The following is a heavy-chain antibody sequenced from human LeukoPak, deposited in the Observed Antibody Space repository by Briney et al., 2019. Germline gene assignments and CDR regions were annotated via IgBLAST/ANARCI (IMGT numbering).Heavy chain of an antibody. V-gene: IGHV3-23*01. CDR2: ISGSGGST. Sequence: KPGGSLRLSCAASRFTFSTYAMSWLRQAPGKGLESVSGISGSGGSTYYADSVKGRFTISRDNSKSSLYLQMNSLRAEDTAVYYCAKDAKLGMATMYSFDTWGQGTMVTVSS. CDR3: AKDAKLGMATMYSFDT. CDR1: RFTFSTYA. D-gene: IGHD5-24*01. J-gene: IGHJ3*02.